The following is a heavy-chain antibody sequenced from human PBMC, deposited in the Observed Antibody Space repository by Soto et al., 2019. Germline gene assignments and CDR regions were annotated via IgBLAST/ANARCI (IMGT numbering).Heavy chain of an antibody. CDR2: ISSCSNYI. D-gene: IGHD2-2*02. CDR1: GFTFSNYT. V-gene: IGHV3-21*01. CDR3: ARGIYCTLDICYTGYYYMNV. J-gene: IGHJ6*03. Sequence: DVQLVESGGGLVKPGGSLRLSCTVSGFTFSNYTMDWVRQAPGKGLEWVSSISSCSNYIYYADSEKGRFTISRDNAKNSLYLQMNSLRAEATAVFYCARGIYCTLDICYTGYYYMNVWGKGTTVTVSS.